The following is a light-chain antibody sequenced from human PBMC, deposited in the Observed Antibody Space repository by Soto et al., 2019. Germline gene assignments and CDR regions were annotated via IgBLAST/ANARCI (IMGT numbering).Light chain of an antibody. V-gene: IGLV1-44*01. Sequence: QSVLTQPPSASGTPGQMVTISCSGSSSNIGSNTVNWYQQLPGTAPKLLIYSNNQRPSGVPDRFSGSKSGTSASLAISGLQSEDEADYYCAAWDDSVNGLYVFGSGTKVTVL. CDR3: AAWDDSVNGLYV. J-gene: IGLJ1*01. CDR2: SNN. CDR1: SSNIGSNT.